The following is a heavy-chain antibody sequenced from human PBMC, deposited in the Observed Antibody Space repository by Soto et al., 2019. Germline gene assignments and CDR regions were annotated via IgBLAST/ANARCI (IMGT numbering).Heavy chain of an antibody. Sequence: GSLRLSCAASGFTFDDYGMSWVRQAPGKGLEWVSGINWNGGSTGYADSVKGRFTISRDNAKNSLYLQMNSLRAEDTALYHCARTTYGDYRDGAFDIWGQGTMVTVSS. J-gene: IGHJ3*02. CDR1: GFTFDDYG. CDR3: ARTTYGDYRDGAFDI. V-gene: IGHV3-20*01. D-gene: IGHD4-17*01. CDR2: INWNGGST.